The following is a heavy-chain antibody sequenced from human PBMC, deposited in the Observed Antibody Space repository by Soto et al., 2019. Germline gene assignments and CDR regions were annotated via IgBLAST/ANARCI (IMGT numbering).Heavy chain of an antibody. CDR1: GDGLNSCA. CDR3: AREVPGSGYLVFDY. Sequence: DRGDGLNSCAMRSLYHAQGQTLEWMGWINAGNGNTKYSQKFQGRVTITRDTSASTAYMELSSLRSEVTALYYCAREVPGSGYLVFDYLGQGTLVIGSS. V-gene: IGHV1-3*01. CDR2: INAGNGNT. J-gene: IGHJ4*02. D-gene: IGHD3-10*01.